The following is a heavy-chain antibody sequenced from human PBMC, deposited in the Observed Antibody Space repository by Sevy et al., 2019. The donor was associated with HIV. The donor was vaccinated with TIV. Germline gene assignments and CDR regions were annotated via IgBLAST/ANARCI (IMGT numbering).Heavy chain of an antibody. V-gene: IGHV3-21*01. CDR1: GFTFSSYS. Sequence: GGSLRLSCAASGFTFSSYSMNWVRQAPGKGLEWVSSISSSSNYIYYADSVKGRFTISRDNAKNSLYLQMNSLRAEDTAVYYCAGKSLVGFGELLSYYFDYWGQGTLVTVSS. CDR3: AGKSLVGFGELLSYYFDY. D-gene: IGHD3-10*01. CDR2: ISSSSNYI. J-gene: IGHJ4*02.